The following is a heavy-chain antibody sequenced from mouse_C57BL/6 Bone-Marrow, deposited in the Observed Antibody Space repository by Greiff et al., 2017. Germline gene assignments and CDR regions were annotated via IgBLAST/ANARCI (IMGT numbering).Heavy chain of an antibody. J-gene: IGHJ3*01. V-gene: IGHV1-26*01. CDR2: INPNNGGT. CDR3: AMSFAY. CDR1: GYAFTDYY. Sequence: EVQLQQSGPELVKPGASVKISCKASGYAFTDYYMNWVKQSHGKSLEWIGDINPNNGGTSYNQKFKGKATLTVDKSSTAYMELRSLTSEDSAVYYCAMSFAYWGQGTLVTVSA.